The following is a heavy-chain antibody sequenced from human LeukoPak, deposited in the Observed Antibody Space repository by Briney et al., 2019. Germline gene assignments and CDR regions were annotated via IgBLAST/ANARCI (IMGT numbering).Heavy chain of an antibody. CDR2: ISAYNGNT. V-gene: IGHV1-18*01. J-gene: IGHJ3*02. CDR3: AREISDIVVVVAAKDDAFDI. Sequence: GASVKVSCKASGYTFTSYGISWVRQAPGQGLEWMGWISAYNGNTNYAQKLQGRVTMTTDTSTSTAYMELRSLRSDDTAVYYCAREISDIVVVVAAKDDAFDIWGQGTMVTVSS. D-gene: IGHD2-15*01. CDR1: GYTFTSYG.